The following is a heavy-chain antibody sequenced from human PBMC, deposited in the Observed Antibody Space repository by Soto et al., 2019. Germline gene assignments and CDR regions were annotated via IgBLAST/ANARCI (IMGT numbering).Heavy chain of an antibody. V-gene: IGHV1-69*06. D-gene: IGHD3-9*01. J-gene: IGHJ4*02. CDR3: AVTVTGSRSPLAH. Sequence: QVQLVQSGAEVKKPGSSVKVSCKASGGTFSSNAISWVRQAPGQGLEWMGGIIPSYASPNYAQNFQGRVTVTADKATSTAYLALSRLKFAASAIYYCAVTVTGSRSPLAHWGRGTLVIVSS. CDR2: IIPSYASP. CDR1: GGTFSSNA.